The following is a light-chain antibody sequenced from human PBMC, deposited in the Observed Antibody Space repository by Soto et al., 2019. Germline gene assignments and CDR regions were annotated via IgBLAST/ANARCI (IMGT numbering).Light chain of an antibody. CDR3: CSYTSTSTLL. CDR2: DVS. Sequence: QSVLTQPASVSGSPGQSITISCTGTSSDVGGYNYVSWYQQHPGKAPKLMIYDVSNRPSGISNRFSGSKSGNTASLTISGLQAEDEADYYCCSYTSTSTLLFGGGTKLTV. CDR1: SSDVGGYNY. V-gene: IGLV2-14*01. J-gene: IGLJ2*01.